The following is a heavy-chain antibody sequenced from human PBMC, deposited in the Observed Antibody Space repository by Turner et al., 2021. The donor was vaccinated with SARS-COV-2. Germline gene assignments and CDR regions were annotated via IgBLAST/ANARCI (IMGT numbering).Heavy chain of an antibody. J-gene: IGHJ6*02. CDR3: GRERGFGKDV. CDR2: SSTNSNTI. V-gene: IGHV3-48*01. Sequence: EVQLVESGGGLVQPGGSLSLSCAASGFTFSSYSMNWVRQAPGEGLEWVLYSSTNSNTIYYAGPGRGRFTNPRDNAKNSLYLQMNRLRAEDTAVYYLGRERGFGKDVWGQGTTVTVSS. D-gene: IGHD3-10*01. CDR1: GFTFSSYS.